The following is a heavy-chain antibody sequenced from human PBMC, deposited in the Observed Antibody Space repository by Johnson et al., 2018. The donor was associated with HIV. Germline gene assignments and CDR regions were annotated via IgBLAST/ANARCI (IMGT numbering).Heavy chain of an antibody. J-gene: IGHJ3*02. CDR2: VSSSGGST. V-gene: IGHV3-23*04. Sequence: VHLVESGGGLVQPGGSLRLSCSASGFTFSIYAMSWVRQAPGKGLEWVSTVSSSGGSTYYTDSVKGRFTISSDNSKNTLYLQVNSLGAEDTAIYYCAKSRAGGDYDAFDIWGQGTMVTVSS. D-gene: IGHD2-21*01. CDR3: AKSRAGGDYDAFDI. CDR1: GFTFSIYA.